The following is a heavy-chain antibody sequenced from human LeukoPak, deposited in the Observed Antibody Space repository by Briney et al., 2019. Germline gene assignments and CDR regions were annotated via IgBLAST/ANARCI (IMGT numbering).Heavy chain of an antibody. J-gene: IGHJ4*02. Sequence: ASVKVSCKASGYTVTGYYMHWVRQAPGQGLEGMGWINPNSGGTNYAQKFQGRVTMTRDTSISTAYMELSRLRSDDTAVYYCARGVVRGVHPVYFDYWGQGTLVTVSS. D-gene: IGHD3-10*01. CDR3: ARGVVRGVHPVYFDY. CDR1: GYTVTGYY. V-gene: IGHV1-2*02. CDR2: INPNSGGT.